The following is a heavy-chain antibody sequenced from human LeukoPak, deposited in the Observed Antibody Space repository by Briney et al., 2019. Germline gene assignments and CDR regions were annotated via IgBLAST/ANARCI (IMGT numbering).Heavy chain of an antibody. Sequence: SETLSLTCTVSGGSISNYYWSWIRQPPGKGLEWIGYIYYSGSTNYNPSLKSRVTISVDTSKNQFSLKLSSVTAADTAVYYCARERRYYYDSSGYYSGWFDPWGQGTLVTVSS. CDR2: IYYSGST. CDR1: GGSISNYY. CDR3: ARERRYYYDSSGYYSGWFDP. D-gene: IGHD3-22*01. V-gene: IGHV4-59*01. J-gene: IGHJ5*02.